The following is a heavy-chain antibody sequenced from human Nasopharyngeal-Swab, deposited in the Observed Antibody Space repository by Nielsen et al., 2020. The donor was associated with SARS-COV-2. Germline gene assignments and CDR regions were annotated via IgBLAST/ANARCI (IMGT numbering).Heavy chain of an antibody. CDR3: ARDGTRYNWNDYYYYGMDV. CDR1: GYTFTGYY. V-gene: IGHV1-2*06. CDR2: INPNSGGT. Sequence: ASVKVCGKASGYTFTGYYMHWVRQAPGQGLEWMGRINPNSGGTNYAQKFQGRVTMTRDTSISTAYMELSRLRSDDTAVYYCARDGTRYNWNDYYYYGMDVWGQGTTVTVSS. D-gene: IGHD1-1*01. J-gene: IGHJ6*02.